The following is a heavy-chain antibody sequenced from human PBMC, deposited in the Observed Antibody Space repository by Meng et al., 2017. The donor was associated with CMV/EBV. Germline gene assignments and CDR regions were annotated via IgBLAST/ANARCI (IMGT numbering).Heavy chain of an antibody. D-gene: IGHD6-6*01. Sequence: ASVKVSCKASGYTFTSYGISWVRQATGQGLEWMGWISAYNGNTNYAQKLQGRVIMTTDTSTSTAYMELRSLRSDDTAVYYCARGVQLAHSGSYFDYWGQGTLVTVSS. CDR1: GYTFTSYG. V-gene: IGHV1-18*01. CDR2: ISAYNGNT. J-gene: IGHJ4*02. CDR3: ARGVQLAHSGSYFDY.